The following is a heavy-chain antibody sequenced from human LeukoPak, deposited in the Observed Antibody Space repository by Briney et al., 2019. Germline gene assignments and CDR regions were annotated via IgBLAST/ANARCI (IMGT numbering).Heavy chain of an antibody. J-gene: IGHJ3*02. CDR3: AKDTGDVVVVAASDDAFDI. D-gene: IGHD2-15*01. CDR2: ISGSGGST. CDR1: GFTFSNYA. Sequence: GGSLRLSCADSGFTFSNYAVSWVRQAPGKGLEWVSAISGSGGSTYYADSVKGRFTISRDNSKNTLYLQMNSLRAEDTAVYYCAKDTGDVVVVAASDDAFDIWGQGTMVTVSS. V-gene: IGHV3-23*01.